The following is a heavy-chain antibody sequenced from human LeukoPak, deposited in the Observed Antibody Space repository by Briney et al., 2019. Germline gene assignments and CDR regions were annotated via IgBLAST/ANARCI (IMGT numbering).Heavy chain of an antibody. D-gene: IGHD1-26*01. V-gene: IGHV3-66*01. J-gene: IGHJ4*02. CDR3: ARDDLMVGATKRGDY. Sequence: PGGSLRLSCAAFGFTVSSNYMSWVRQAPGKGLEWVSVIYSDGSTFYPDSVKGRFTISRDSSKNTLYLQMNSLRAEYTAVYYCARDDLMVGATKRGDYWGQGTLVTVSS. CDR2: IYSDGST. CDR1: GFTVSSNY.